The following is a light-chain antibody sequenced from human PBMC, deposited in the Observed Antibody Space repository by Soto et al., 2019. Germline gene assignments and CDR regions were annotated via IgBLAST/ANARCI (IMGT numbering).Light chain of an antibody. CDR3: QQYYQYPRT. CDR1: QAISPF. Sequence: AIRVTQSPSSISASTGDRVTITCRASQAISPFLAWYQQRPGKAPNLLLYASSTLKSGVPSRFSGSGSGTDFTLTISNRQSEDSATYFCQQYYQYPRTFGQGTKVEIK. J-gene: IGKJ1*01. CDR2: ASS. V-gene: IGKV1-8*01.